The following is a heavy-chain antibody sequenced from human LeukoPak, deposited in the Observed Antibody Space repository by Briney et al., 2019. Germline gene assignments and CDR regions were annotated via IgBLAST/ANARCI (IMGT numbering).Heavy chain of an antibody. Sequence: PSETLSLTCTVSGGSLSGFYWSWIRQSPRLGLEWIGLTYSDGSTMYNPSLTSRVTISVDTFKNQISLRLTSVTAADTAIYYCARDVVAVPGSDNWFDPWGQGTLVTVSS. CDR2: TYSDGST. CDR1: GGSLSGFY. V-gene: IGHV4-59*01. D-gene: IGHD6-19*01. J-gene: IGHJ5*02. CDR3: ARDVVAVPGSDNWFDP.